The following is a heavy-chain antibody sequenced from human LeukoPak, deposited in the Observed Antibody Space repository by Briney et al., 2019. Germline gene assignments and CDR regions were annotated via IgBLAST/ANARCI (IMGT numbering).Heavy chain of an antibody. J-gene: IGHJ3*02. D-gene: IGHD1-1*01. V-gene: IGHV3-30*01. CDR3: ARTSSGTRDAFDI. CDR2: TSYHGSNK. CDR1: GFTFSSYA. Sequence: GGSLTLSCAASGFTFSSYAMHWVRQAPGKGLEWVAVTSYHGSNKYYADSVKGRFTISRDNAKNTLYLQMNSLRAEDTAVYYCARTSSGTRDAFDIWGQGTMVSVSS.